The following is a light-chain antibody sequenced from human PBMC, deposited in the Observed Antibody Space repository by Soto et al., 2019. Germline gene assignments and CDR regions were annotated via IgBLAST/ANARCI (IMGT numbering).Light chain of an antibody. J-gene: IGKJ2*01. CDR2: GAS. CDR3: QQFGSTIPHT. CDR1: QVIGGRY. Sequence: EIVRTQSPGTLSLSPGERATISCRASQVIGGRYLAWYHQKSGQAPRLLIYGASSRATGIPDRFSGSGSGTDFTLTISRLEPEDFGVYYCQQFGSTIPHTFGQGTKLEIK. V-gene: IGKV3-20*01.